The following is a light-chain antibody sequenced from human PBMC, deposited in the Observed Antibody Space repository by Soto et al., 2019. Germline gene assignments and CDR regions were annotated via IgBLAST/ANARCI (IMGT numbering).Light chain of an antibody. CDR2: AAS. Sequence: DIQMTQSPSSLSTSVGDRVTITCRASQGISNYLAWYQQNPGKVPKLLIYAASTLQSGVPSRFSGSGSGTDFTLTISSLQPEDVATYYCQKYNSAPIFTFGPGTKVDIK. CDR1: QGISNY. J-gene: IGKJ3*01. V-gene: IGKV1-27*01. CDR3: QKYNSAPIFT.